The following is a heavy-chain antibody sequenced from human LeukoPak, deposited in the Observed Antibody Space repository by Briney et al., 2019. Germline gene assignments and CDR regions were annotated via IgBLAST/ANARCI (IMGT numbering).Heavy chain of an antibody. V-gene: IGHV1-3*01. Sequence: VASVKVSCKASGYTFTSYAMHWVRQAPGQRLEWMGWINAGNGNTKYSQKFQGRVTITRDTSASTASMELSSLRSEDTAVYYCARAYYGSGSYYNAHFDYWGQGTLVTVSS. CDR1: GYTFTSYA. CDR2: INAGNGNT. CDR3: ARAYYGSGSYYNAHFDY. J-gene: IGHJ4*02. D-gene: IGHD3-10*01.